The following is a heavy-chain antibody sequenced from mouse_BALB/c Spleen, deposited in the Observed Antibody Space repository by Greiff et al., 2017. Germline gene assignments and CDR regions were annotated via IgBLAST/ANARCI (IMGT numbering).Heavy chain of an antibody. J-gene: IGHJ4*01. Sequence: VKLQESGAELVKPGASVKLSCKTSGYTFTSYWIQWVKQRPGQGLGWIGEIFPGTGTTYYNEKFKGKATLTIDTSSSTAYMQLSSLTSEDSAVYFCARRYYGSSYEAMDYWGQGTSVTVSS. V-gene: IGHV1S132*01. D-gene: IGHD1-1*01. CDR3: ARRYYGSSYEAMDY. CDR2: IFPGTGTT. CDR1: GYTFTSYW.